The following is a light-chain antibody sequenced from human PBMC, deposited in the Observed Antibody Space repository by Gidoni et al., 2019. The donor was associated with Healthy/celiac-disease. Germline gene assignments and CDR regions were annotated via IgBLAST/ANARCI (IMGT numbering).Light chain of an antibody. CDR3: QQYDNLLHLT. J-gene: IGKJ4*01. Sequence: DIQMTQSPSSLSASVGDRVTITCQASQDISNYLNWYQQKPGKAPKLLIYDASNLETGVPSRFSGSGSGTDFTFTISSLQPEDIATYYCQQYDNLLHLTFGGXTKVEIK. CDR1: QDISNY. CDR2: DAS. V-gene: IGKV1-33*01.